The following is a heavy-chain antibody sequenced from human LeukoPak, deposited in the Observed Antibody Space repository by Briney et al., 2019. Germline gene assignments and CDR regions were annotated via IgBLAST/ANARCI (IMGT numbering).Heavy chain of an antibody. Sequence: GASVKVSCKASGYTFTSYGISWVRQAPGQGLEWMGWISAYNGNTNYAQKLQGRVTMTTDTSTSTVYMELRSLRSDDTAVYYCASEDYYDSSGSGYWGQGTLVTVSS. CDR1: GYTFTSYG. CDR2: ISAYNGNT. D-gene: IGHD3-22*01. J-gene: IGHJ4*02. V-gene: IGHV1-18*01. CDR3: ASEDYYDSSGSGY.